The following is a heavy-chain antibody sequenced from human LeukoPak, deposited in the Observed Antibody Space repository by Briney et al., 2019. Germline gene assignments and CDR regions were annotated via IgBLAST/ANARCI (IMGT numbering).Heavy chain of an antibody. V-gene: IGHV1-18*01. CDR2: ISAYNGNA. J-gene: IGHJ4*02. CDR1: GYTFTSYG. CDR3: ARMSVTMIVDPSDY. Sequence: ASVKVSCKASGYTFTSYGISWVRQAPGQGLEWMGWISAYNGNANYAQKLQGRVTMTTDTSTSTAYMELRSLRSDDTAVYYCARMSVTMIVDPSDYWGQGTLVTVSS. D-gene: IGHD3-22*01.